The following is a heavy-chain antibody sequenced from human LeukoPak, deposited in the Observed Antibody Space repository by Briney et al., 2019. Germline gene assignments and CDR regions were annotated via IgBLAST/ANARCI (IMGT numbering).Heavy chain of an antibody. D-gene: IGHD3-22*01. Sequence: GGSLRLSCAASGFTFNSYAMNWVRQAPGKGLEWVSGISGSGGTTYYADSVQGRFSIFRDNSKNTLYLQMNSLRADDTAIYYRVKDSYYYDSSGYYYVKDHWGQGTLVTVSS. CDR1: GFTFNSYA. J-gene: IGHJ4*02. CDR3: VKDSYYYDSSGYYYVKDH. V-gene: IGHV3-23*01. CDR2: ISGSGGTT.